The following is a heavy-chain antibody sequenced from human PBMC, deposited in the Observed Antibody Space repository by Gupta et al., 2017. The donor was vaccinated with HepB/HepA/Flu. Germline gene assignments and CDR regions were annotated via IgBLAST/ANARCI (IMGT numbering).Heavy chain of an antibody. Sequence: VPLLLSEGGLVQPGGSLRLFCAAAGFTFRSYGMSWVRQAPGKGLEWVSGISDNGGSTYYADSVKGRFTISRDNFENTLYLQMNSLRAEDTAVYYCAKGGDYSSTLNWFDSWGQGTLVTVSS. CDR3: AKGGDYSSTLNWFDS. CDR2: ISDNGGST. J-gene: IGHJ5*01. D-gene: IGHD6-13*01. CDR1: GFTFRSYG. V-gene: IGHV3-23*01.